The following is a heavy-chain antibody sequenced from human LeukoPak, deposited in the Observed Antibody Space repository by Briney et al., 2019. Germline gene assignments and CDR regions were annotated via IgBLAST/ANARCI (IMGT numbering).Heavy chain of an antibody. CDR1: GFTFGDNA. V-gene: IGHV3-49*03. D-gene: IGHD1-1*01. CDR3: TRSGFGY. J-gene: IGHJ4*02. CDR2: IRSKAYGGTT. Sequence: GGSLRLSCTASGFTFGDNAMSWFRQAPGKGLEWVGFIRSKAYGGTTDYAASVKDRFTISRNDSKSIAYLQMNSLKNEDTAVYYCTRSGFGYWGQGTLVTVSS.